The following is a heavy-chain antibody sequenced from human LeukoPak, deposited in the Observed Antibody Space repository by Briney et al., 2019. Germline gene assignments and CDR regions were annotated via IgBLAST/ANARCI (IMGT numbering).Heavy chain of an antibody. CDR3: ARDTPRYCSSTSCRIGDTYWFDP. CDR2: IYYSGST. D-gene: IGHD2-2*01. Sequence: SETLSLTCTVSGGSVSSGSYYWSWIRRPPGKGLEWIGYIYYSGSTNYNPSLKSRVTISVDTSKNQFSLKLSSVTAADTAVYYCARDTPRYCSSTSCRIGDTYWFDPWGQGTLVTVSS. CDR1: GGSVSSGSYY. V-gene: IGHV4-61*01. J-gene: IGHJ5*02.